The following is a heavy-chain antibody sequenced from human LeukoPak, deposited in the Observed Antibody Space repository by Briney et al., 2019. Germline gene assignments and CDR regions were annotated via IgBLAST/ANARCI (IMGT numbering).Heavy chain of an antibody. CDR3: ARDLRRGSSSWYVSGGDY. D-gene: IGHD6-13*01. J-gene: IGHJ4*02. V-gene: IGHV1-18*01. Sequence: ASVKVSCKTSGYTFTSYGISWVRQAPGQGLEWMGWINTYNANTNYAQKLQGRVTMTTGTSTNTAYMELRSLRSDDTAVYYCARDLRRGSSSWYVSGGDYWGQGTLVTVSS. CDR2: INTYNANT. CDR1: GYTFTSYG.